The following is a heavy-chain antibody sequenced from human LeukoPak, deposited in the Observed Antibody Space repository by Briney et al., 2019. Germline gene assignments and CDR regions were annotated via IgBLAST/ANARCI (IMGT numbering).Heavy chain of an antibody. J-gene: IGHJ4*02. D-gene: IGHD3-22*01. CDR2: IWYDGSNK. V-gene: IGHV3-33*01. CDR3: ARDYYYDSSGYWDYYFDY. Sequence: PGVSLRLSCAASGFTFSRFGMHWVRQAPGKGLEWVAVIWYDGSNKYYADSVKGRFTISRDNSKNTLYLEMNSLRAEDTAVYYCARDYYYDSSGYWDYYFDYWGQGTLVSVSS. CDR1: GFTFSRFG.